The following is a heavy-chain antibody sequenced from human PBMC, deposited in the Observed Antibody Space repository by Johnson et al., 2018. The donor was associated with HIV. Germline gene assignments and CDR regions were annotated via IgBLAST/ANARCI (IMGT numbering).Heavy chain of an antibody. V-gene: IGHV3-66*01. CDR3: ARERRYSSGWYRGDAFDI. D-gene: IGHD6-19*01. Sequence: DVQVVESGGGLVRPGGSLRLSCAASGFPVSGDYMSWVRQTPRKGLEWVSLIYNSGTTHSADSVKGRFTISRDNSKNTLHLQMNSQRAEDTAVYYCARERRYSSGWYRGDAFDIWGQGTMVTVSS. CDR1: GFPVSGDY. CDR2: IYNSGTT. J-gene: IGHJ3*02.